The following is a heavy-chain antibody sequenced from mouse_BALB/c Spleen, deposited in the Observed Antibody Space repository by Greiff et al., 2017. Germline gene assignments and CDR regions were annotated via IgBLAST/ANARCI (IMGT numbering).Heavy chain of an antibody. Sequence: EVKLVESGPELVKPGASVKIPCKASGYTFTDYNMDWVKQSHGKSLEWIGDINPNNGGTIYNQKFKGKATLTVDKSSSTAYMELRSLTSEDTAVYYCARGDYYGSGAWFAYWGQGTLVTVSA. CDR1: GYTFTDYN. J-gene: IGHJ3*01. CDR2: INPNNGGT. V-gene: IGHV1-18*01. D-gene: IGHD1-1*01. CDR3: ARGDYYGSGAWFAY.